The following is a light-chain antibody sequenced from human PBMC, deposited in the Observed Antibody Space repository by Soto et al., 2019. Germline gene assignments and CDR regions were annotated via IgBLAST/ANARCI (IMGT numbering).Light chain of an antibody. Sequence: EIVMTQSPATLSVSPGERATLSCRASQSVSSNLAWYQQKPGQAPRLLIYGASTRATGIPARFSGSASGTEFTLTISSLQSEDFVVYYCQQYNNWPPLTFGQVTKVEIK. CDR3: QQYNNWPPLT. CDR2: GAS. V-gene: IGKV3-15*01. CDR1: QSVSSN. J-gene: IGKJ1*01.